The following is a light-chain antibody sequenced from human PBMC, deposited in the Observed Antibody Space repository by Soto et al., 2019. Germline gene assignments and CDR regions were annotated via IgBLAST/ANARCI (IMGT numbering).Light chain of an antibody. CDR3: QQSYSTPLT. CDR2: GAS. V-gene: IGKV3D-15*01. J-gene: IGKJ5*01. CDR1: QSVYNN. Sequence: MPPSPFTLSLIPGRSAPLSCRASQSVYNNLAWYQQKPGQAPRLLIYGASNRATGIPDRFSGSGSGTDFTLTISSLQPEDFATYYCQQSYSTPLTFGQGTRLEIK.